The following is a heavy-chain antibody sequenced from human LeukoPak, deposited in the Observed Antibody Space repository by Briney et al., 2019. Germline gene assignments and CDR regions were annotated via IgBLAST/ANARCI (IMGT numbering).Heavy chain of an antibody. CDR3: AKDLKGFDL. V-gene: IGHV3-23*01. CDR1: GFTLSSNA. J-gene: IGHJ5*02. Sequence: GGSLRLSCAASGFTLSSNAMSWVRQAPGKGLEWVSALSGSGGSSYYADSVKGRFIISRDNSKNTLYLQMNSLRAEDTAVYYCAKDLKGFDLWGQGTLVTVSS. CDR2: LSGSGGSS. D-gene: IGHD3-9*01.